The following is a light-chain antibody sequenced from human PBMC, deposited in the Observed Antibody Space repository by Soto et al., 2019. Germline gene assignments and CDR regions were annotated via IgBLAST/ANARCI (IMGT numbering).Light chain of an antibody. CDR3: QQSHYRWT. Sequence: DIHMTQSPSSLSPSVGDRVTITCQXSQYISNYLXCYQHXXXXAPXFLXYAASTLQSGVPSRFSGXGXGTDFXLTISSLXPEDFATYYCQQSHYRWTSRQGPKVDIK. CDR2: AAS. J-gene: IGKJ1*01. CDR1: QYISNY. V-gene: IGKV1-39*01.